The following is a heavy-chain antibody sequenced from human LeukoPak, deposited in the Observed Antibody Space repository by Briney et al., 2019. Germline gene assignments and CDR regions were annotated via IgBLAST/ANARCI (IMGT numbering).Heavy chain of an antibody. V-gene: IGHV3-30*18. CDR2: IXYDGSNK. D-gene: IGHD6-6*01. Sequence: LXXSCAASXXTXXSXXMHWVRXAXGKGLXXVXXIXYDGSNKYYADSVKGRFTISRDNSKNTLYLQMNSLRAEDTAVYYCAKRRVAARPGYYYGMDVWGQGTTVTVSS. J-gene: IGHJ6*02. CDR3: AKRRVAARPGYYYGMDV. CDR1: XXTXXSXX.